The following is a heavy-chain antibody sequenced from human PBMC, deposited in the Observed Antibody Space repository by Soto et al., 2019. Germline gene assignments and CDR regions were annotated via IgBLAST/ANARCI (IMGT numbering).Heavy chain of an antibody. Sequence: QVQLVQSGAEVKKPGASVKVSCKAPRYIFTAYFMHWVRQAPGQGLEWMGWINPNNGATHYGLSFQGRVTITRHTSISPAYMELSSLRSDDTAVYYCASLDPGARFDPWGQGTLVIVSS. CDR3: ASLDPGARFDP. CDR1: RYIFTAYF. CDR2: INPNNGAT. J-gene: IGHJ5*02. V-gene: IGHV1-2*02.